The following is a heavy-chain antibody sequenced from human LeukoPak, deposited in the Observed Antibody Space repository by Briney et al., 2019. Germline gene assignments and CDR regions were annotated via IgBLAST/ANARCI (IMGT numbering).Heavy chain of an antibody. CDR1: GGTFSSYA. J-gene: IGHJ6*02. D-gene: IGHD2-2*02. CDR3: AREVVVPAAIMGGYYYYGMDV. CDR2: IIPIFGTA. V-gene: IGHV1-69*13. Sequence: SVKVSFKASGGTFSSYAISWVRQAPGQGLEWMGGIIPIFGTANYAQKFQGRVTITADESTSTAYMELSSLRSEDTAVYYCAREVVVPAAIMGGYYYYGMDVWGQGTTVTVSS.